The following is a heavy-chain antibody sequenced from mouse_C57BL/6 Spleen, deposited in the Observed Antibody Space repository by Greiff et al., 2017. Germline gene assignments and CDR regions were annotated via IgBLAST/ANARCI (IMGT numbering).Heavy chain of an antibody. CDR2: IYPGSGNT. CDR3: AREGTYDYDEENWFAY. D-gene: IGHD2-4*01. Sequence: VQLQQSGAELVRPGASVKLSCKASGYTFTDYYINWVKQRPGQGLEWIARIYPGSGNTYYNEKFKGKATLTAEKSSSTAYMQLSSLTSEDSAVYFCAREGTYDYDEENWFAYWGQGTLVTVSA. V-gene: IGHV1-76*01. CDR1: GYTFTDYY. J-gene: IGHJ3*01.